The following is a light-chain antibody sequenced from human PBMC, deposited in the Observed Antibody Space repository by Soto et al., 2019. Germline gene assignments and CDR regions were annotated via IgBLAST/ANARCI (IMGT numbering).Light chain of an antibody. V-gene: IGKV3D-20*02. CDR1: QSVSSSY. CDR3: QQRSNWPPAT. J-gene: IGKJ5*01. Sequence: EIVLAPSPGPLSLSPGERATLSCRARQSVSSSYLAWYQQKPGQAPRLLIYDASNRATGIPARFSGSGSGTDFTLTISSLEPEDFAVYYCQQRSNWPPATFGQGTRLEIK. CDR2: DAS.